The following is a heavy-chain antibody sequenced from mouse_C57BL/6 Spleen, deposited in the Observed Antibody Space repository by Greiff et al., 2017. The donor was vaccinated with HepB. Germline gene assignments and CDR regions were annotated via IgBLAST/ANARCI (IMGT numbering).Heavy chain of an antibody. CDR3: TRPVYDGYLMDY. Sequence: EVQVVESGEGLVKPGGSLKLSCAASGFTFSSYAMSWVRQTPEKRLEWVAYISSGGDYIYYADTVKGRFTISRDNARNTLYLQMSSLKSEDTAMYYCTRPVYDGYLMDYWGQGTSVTVSS. CDR2: ISSGGDYI. CDR1: GFTFSSYA. D-gene: IGHD2-3*01. V-gene: IGHV5-9-1*02. J-gene: IGHJ4*01.